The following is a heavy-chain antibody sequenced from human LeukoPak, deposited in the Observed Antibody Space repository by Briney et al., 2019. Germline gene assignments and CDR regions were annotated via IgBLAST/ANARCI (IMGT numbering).Heavy chain of an antibody. CDR1: GFTFSSYA. V-gene: IGHV3-23*01. J-gene: IGHJ6*02. D-gene: IGHD6-19*01. CDR2: IGGSGGNT. Sequence: PGGSLRLSCAASGFTFSSYAMSWVRQAPGKGLEWVSAIGGSGGNTYYADSVKGRFTISRDNSKNTLYLQMNSLRAEDTAVYYCAKGEQWLVPGMDVWGQGTTVTVSS. CDR3: AKGEQWLVPGMDV.